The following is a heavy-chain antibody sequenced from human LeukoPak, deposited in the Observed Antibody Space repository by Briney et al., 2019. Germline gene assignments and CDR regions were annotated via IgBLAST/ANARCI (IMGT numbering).Heavy chain of an antibody. Sequence: GGSLRLSYPASGFTFSDYYMSWIRQAPGKGLEWVSYISSSGSTIYYADSVKGRLTISRDNAKNSLYLQMNSLRAEDTAVYYCARDSTPDYDSSGYYSDAFDIWGQGTMVTVSS. J-gene: IGHJ3*02. CDR1: GFTFSDYY. D-gene: IGHD3-22*01. CDR3: ARDSTPDYDSSGYYSDAFDI. CDR2: ISSSGSTI. V-gene: IGHV3-11*04.